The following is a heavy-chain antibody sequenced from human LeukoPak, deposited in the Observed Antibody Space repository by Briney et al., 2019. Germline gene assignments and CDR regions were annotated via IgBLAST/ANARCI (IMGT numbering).Heavy chain of an antibody. J-gene: IGHJ4*02. Sequence: SETLSLTCTVSGGSVSSSSHYWGWIRQPPGKGLEWIGSIYYSGSTYYNPSLKSRVTISVDTSKNQFSLKLSSVTAADTAVYYCARHRIAVAGNFDYWGQGTLVTVSS. V-gene: IGHV4-39*01. D-gene: IGHD6-19*01. CDR2: IYYSGST. CDR3: ARHRIAVAGNFDY. CDR1: GGSVSSSSHY.